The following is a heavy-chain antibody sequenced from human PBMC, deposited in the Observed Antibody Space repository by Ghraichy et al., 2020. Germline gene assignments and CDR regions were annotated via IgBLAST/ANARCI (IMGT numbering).Heavy chain of an antibody. Sequence: GGSLRLSCSASGFTFSSYAMHWVRQAPGKGLEYADSVKGRFTISRDNSKNTLYLQMSSLRAEDTAVYYCVKDEGDYFDYWGQGTLVTVSS. CDR3: VKDEGDYFDY. V-gene: IGHV3-64D*06. J-gene: IGHJ4*02. CDR1: GFTFSSYA.